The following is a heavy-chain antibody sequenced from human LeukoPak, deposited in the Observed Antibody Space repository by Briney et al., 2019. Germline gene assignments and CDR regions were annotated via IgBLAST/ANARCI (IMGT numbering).Heavy chain of an antibody. CDR1: GGSISTSNYY. Sequence: KPSETLSLTCTVSGGSISTSNYYWGWIRQPPGKGLEWIGSIYYSGSTYYNPSLKSRVTISVDTSKNQFSLKLNSVTAADTAVYYCARPPISRWGEAGDYWGQGALATVSS. V-gene: IGHV4-39*01. CDR3: ARPPISRWGEAGDY. CDR2: IYYSGST. D-gene: IGHD3-16*01. J-gene: IGHJ4*02.